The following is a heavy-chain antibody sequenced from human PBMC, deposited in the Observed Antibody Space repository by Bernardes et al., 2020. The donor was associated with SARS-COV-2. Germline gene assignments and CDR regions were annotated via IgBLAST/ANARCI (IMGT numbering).Heavy chain of an antibody. J-gene: IGHJ4*02. CDR2: INPKSGGT. V-gene: IGHV1-2*02. CDR1: GYTFTGYY. CDR3: ARDPRTTSSWYRDFDY. Sequence: ASVKVSCKASGYTFTGYYMHWVRQAPGQGLEWVGWINPKSGGTNYAQKFQGRVTVTRDTSISTAYMELSRLTSDDTAVYYCARDPRTTSSWYRDFDYWGQGTQVTVSS. D-gene: IGHD6-13*01.